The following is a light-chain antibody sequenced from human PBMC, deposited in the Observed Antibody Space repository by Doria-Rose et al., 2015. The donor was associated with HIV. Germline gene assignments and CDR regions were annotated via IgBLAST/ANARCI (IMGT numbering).Light chain of an antibody. CDR2: WAA. V-gene: IGKV4-1*01. CDR1: QSLLYTSKNY. CDR3: QQYYDTPS. J-gene: IGKJ3*01. Sequence: DIRLTQSPESLGMSLGERATLNCKSNQSLLYTSKNYLAWYQQKPGQPPKLLIDWAATRQSGVAARCSGSGSGTDFTLTISSLEAEDVAVYYCQQYYDTPSFGPGTTVDIK.